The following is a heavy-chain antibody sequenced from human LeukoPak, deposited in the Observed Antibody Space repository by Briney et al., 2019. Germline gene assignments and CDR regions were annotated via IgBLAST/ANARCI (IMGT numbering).Heavy chain of an antibody. J-gene: IGHJ6*03. CDR3: ASGPPLTNDDTPEGYYHYYMDV. CDR2: IIPVFGTA. Sequence: SVKVSCKGASRNYAFSWVRQAHGQGLEWMGGIIPVFGTANYAQKFQGRLSLTANEATGTAYMELGSLRSEDSAIYYCASGPPLTNDDTPEGYYHYYMDVWGKGTTVTISS. D-gene: IGHD1-1*01. CDR1: SRNYA. V-gene: IGHV1-69*13.